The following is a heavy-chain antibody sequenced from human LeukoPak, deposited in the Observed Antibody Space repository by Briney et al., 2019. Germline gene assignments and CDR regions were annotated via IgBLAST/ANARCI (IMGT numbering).Heavy chain of an antibody. CDR1: GGSFSGYY. Sequence: PSETLSLTCAVYGGSFSGYYWSWIRQPPGKGLEWIGEINHSGSTNYNPSLKSRVTISVDTSKNQFSLKLSSVTAADTAVYYCARGRPGYYDSSGYYSGFGRKPGYFDYWGQGTLVTVSS. CDR2: INHSGST. CDR3: ARGRPGYYDSSGYYSGFGRKPGYFDY. D-gene: IGHD3-22*01. J-gene: IGHJ4*02. V-gene: IGHV4-34*01.